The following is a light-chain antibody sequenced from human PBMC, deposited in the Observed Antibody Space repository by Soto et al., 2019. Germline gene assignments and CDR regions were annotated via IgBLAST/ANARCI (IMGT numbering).Light chain of an antibody. Sequence: IVMAQSPATLSVSPGERATLSCRASQSVSSNLACYQQKPGQAPRLLIYGASTRATGIPARFSGSGSGTELTLTISRLEPEDFAVYYCQQYGSSGTFGQGTKVDI. CDR1: QSVSSN. CDR3: QQYGSSGT. CDR2: GAS. J-gene: IGKJ1*01. V-gene: IGKV3-15*01.